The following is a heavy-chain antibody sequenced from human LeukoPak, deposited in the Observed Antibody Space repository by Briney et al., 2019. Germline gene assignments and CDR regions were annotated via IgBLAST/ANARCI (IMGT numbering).Heavy chain of an antibody. CDR3: ARGSGSSWRIYYFDY. Sequence: GGSLRLSCAASGFTVSSKYMSWVRQAPGKGLEWVSVIYSGGNTYYADSVKGRFTISRDNSKNTLYLQMNSLRAEDTAVYYCARGSGSSWRIYYFDYWGQGTLITVSS. CDR2: IYSGGNT. D-gene: IGHD6-13*01. J-gene: IGHJ4*02. CDR1: GFTVSSKY. V-gene: IGHV3-66*02.